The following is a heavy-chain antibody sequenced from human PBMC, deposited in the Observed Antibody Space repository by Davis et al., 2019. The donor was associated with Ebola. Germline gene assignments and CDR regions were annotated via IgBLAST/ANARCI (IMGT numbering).Heavy chain of an antibody. J-gene: IGHJ4*02. CDR2: ISAYNGNT. Sequence: ASVLVSCNASAYIFTSYGISWVRQAPGQGLEWMGWISAYNGNTNYAQKLQGRVTMTTDTSTSTAYMELRSLRSDDTAVYYCARDRGYSSGWYSDYWGQGTLVTVSS. CDR1: AYIFTSYG. CDR3: ARDRGYSSGWYSDY. V-gene: IGHV1-18*01. D-gene: IGHD6-19*01.